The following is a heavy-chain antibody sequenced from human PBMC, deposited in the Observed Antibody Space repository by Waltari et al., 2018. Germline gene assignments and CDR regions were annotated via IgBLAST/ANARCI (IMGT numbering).Heavy chain of an antibody. D-gene: IGHD2-2*01. CDR2: IYYSGST. Sequence: QVQLQESGPGLVKPSETLSLTCTVSGGSISSYYWSWIRQPPGKGLEWIGYIYYSGSTNYNPSRKSRVTRSVDTSKNQFSLKLSSVTAADTAVYYCASQAYYALPHAFDIWGQGTMVTVSS. CDR1: GGSISSYY. CDR3: ASQAYYALPHAFDI. V-gene: IGHV4-59*01. J-gene: IGHJ3*02.